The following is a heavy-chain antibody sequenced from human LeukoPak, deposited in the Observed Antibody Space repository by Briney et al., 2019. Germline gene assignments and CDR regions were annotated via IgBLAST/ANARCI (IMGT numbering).Heavy chain of an antibody. D-gene: IGHD2-2*01. J-gene: IGHJ4*02. CDR2: ISSSSSYI. CDR3: ARDSDRSSTSCYQGVFDY. Sequence: PGGSLRLSCAASGFTFSSYSMNWVRQAPGKGLEWVSSISSSSSYIYYADSVKGRFTISRDNAKNSLYLQMNSLRAEDTAVYYCARDSDRSSTSCYQGVFDYWGQGTLVTVSS. CDR1: GFTFSSYS. V-gene: IGHV3-21*01.